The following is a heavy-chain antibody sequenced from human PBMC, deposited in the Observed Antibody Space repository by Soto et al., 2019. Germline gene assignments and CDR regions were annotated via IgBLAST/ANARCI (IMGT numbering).Heavy chain of an antibody. CDR2: IYYSGST. CDR3: ARVSTPYYYGSGSHNWFDP. CDR1: GGSISSYY. J-gene: IGHJ5*02. V-gene: IGHV4-59*01. D-gene: IGHD3-10*01. Sequence: SGTLSLTCTVSGGSISSYYWSWIRQPPGKGLEWIGYIYYSGSTNYNPSLKSRVTISVDTSKNQFSLKLSSVTAADTAVYYCARVSTPYYYGSGSHNWFDPWGQGPMLTVSS.